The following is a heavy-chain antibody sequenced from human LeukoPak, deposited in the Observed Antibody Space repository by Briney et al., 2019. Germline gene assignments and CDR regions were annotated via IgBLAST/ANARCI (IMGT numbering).Heavy chain of an antibody. CDR2: IKQDGSET. J-gene: IGHJ4*02. V-gene: IGHV3-7*05. Sequence: GGSLRLSCAASGFTFSSCWMCWVRQIPGKGLEWVANIKQDGSETHYVDSVKGRFTISRDNSKNPLFLQMNSLRAEDTAVYYCARFSGLGSNWGRDYWGQGTLVTVSS. CDR3: ARFSGLGSNWGRDY. D-gene: IGHD7-27*01. CDR1: GFTFSSCW.